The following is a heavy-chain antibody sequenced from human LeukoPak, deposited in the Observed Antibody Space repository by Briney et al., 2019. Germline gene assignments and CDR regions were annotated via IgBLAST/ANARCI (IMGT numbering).Heavy chain of an antibody. Sequence: GGSLRLSCVGSGFTFSSCAMIWVRKTPGKGLEWVSVISGAGGTTYDADSVKGRFTISRDNSKNTLYLQMNSLRAEDTAVYYCATARTTVTYYFDYWGQGTLVTVSS. V-gene: IGHV3-23*01. CDR1: GFTFSSCA. D-gene: IGHD4-17*01. J-gene: IGHJ4*02. CDR2: ISGAGGTT. CDR3: ATARTTVTYYFDY.